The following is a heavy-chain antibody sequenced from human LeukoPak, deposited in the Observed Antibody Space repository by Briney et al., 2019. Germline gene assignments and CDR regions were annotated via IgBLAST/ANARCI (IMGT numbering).Heavy chain of an antibody. V-gene: IGHV3-7*01. D-gene: IGHD6-13*01. J-gene: IGHJ6*02. CDR3: ARDASSRGYYGMDV. CDR1: GFTFSSYW. Sequence: GGSLRLSCAASGFTFSSYWMSWVRQAPGKGLEWVANIKQDGSEKYYVDSVKGRFTISRDNAKNSLYLQMNSLRAEDTAVYYCARDASSRGYYGMDVWGQGTTVTVSS. CDR2: IKQDGSEK.